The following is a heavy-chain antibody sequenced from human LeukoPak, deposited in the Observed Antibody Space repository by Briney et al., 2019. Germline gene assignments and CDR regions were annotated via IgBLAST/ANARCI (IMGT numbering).Heavy chain of an antibody. V-gene: IGHV1-2*06. J-gene: IGHJ4*02. CDR3: ATYSSSWYYFDY. Sequence: GASVKVSCKASGYTFTSYGISWVRQAPGQGLEWMGRINPNSGGTNYAQKFQGRVTMTRDTSISTAYMELSRLRSDGTAVYYCATYSSSWYYFDYWGQGTLVTVSS. CDR2: INPNSGGT. D-gene: IGHD6-13*01. CDR1: GYTFTSYG.